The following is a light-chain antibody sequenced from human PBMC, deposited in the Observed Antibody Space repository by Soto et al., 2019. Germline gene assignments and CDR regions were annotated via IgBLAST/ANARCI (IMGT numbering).Light chain of an antibody. V-gene: IGLV1-44*01. J-gene: IGLJ2*01. CDR3: AAWYGSLNGWV. Sequence: QSVLTQAPSASGTPGQRVTISCSGSSSNIGSNTVSWYQQVPGTAPTLLIYSNDQRPSGVPDRFSGSKSGTSASLAIGGLQSEDEADYYCAAWYGSLNGWVFGGGTKLTVL. CDR1: SSNIGSNT. CDR2: SND.